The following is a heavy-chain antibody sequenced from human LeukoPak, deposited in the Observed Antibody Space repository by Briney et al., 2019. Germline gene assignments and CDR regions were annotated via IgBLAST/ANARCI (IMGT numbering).Heavy chain of an antibody. Sequence: SVKVSCKASGGTFSSYAISWVRQDPGQGLEWMGGIIPIFGTANYAQKFQGRVTITADKSTSTAYMELSSLRSEDTAVYYCARDISGDHNWFDPWGQGTLVTVSS. J-gene: IGHJ5*02. CDR1: GGTFSSYA. D-gene: IGHD7-27*01. V-gene: IGHV1-69*06. CDR2: IIPIFGTA. CDR3: ARDISGDHNWFDP.